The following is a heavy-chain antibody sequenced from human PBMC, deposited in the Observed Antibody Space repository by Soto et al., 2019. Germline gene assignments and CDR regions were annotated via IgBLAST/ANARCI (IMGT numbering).Heavy chain of an antibody. CDR2: IGTTSSYI. Sequence: EVQLVESGGGLVKPGGSLRLSCAASGFTFGTYTMNWVRQVPGKGLEWVSSIGTTSSYIYYADSVRGRFTISRDNAGGSVYLQMSSLRAEDTAVYYCARVMCGDCSSYYYYSMDVWGQGPTVTVSS. J-gene: IGHJ6*02. V-gene: IGHV3-21*01. CDR3: ARVMCGDCSSYYYYSMDV. CDR1: GFTFGTYT. D-gene: IGHD2-21*02.